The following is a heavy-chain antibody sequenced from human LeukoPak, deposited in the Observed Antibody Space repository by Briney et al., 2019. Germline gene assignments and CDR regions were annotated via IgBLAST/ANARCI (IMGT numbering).Heavy chain of an antibody. J-gene: IGHJ6*02. V-gene: IGHV1-3*01. CDR2: INAGNGNT. CDR3: ATTTRRGSGWYRDYYYYGMDV. Sequence: ASVKVSCTASGYTFTSYAMHWVRQAPGQRLEWMGWINAGNGNTKYSQKFQGRVTITRDTSASTAYMELSSLGSEDTAVYYCATTTRRGSGWYRDYYYYGMDVWGQGTTVTVSS. D-gene: IGHD6-19*01. CDR1: GYTFTSYA.